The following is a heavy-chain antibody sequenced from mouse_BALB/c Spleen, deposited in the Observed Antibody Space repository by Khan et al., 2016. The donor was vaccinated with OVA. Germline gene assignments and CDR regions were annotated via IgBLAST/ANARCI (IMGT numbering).Heavy chain of an antibody. J-gene: IGHJ4*01. Sequence: QIQLVQSGPDLKKPGETVKISCKASGYTFTNYGINWVRQAPGKGLKWMGWIYMYTGEPTYADDFKGRFAFSLETSASTAYLQINNLKNEDTSTYFCARGGRRAMDYGGQGTSVTVSS. CDR1: GYTFTNYG. V-gene: IGHV9-3-1*01. CDR2: IYMYTGEP. D-gene: IGHD3-3*01. CDR3: ARGGRRAMDY.